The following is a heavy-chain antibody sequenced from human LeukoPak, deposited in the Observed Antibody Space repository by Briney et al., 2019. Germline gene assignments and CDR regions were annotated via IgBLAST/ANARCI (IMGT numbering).Heavy chain of an antibody. J-gene: IGHJ2*01. CDR3: AKIPSASWYFDL. Sequence: GGSLRLSCAASGFTFSTYWMSWVRQAPGKGLEWVANIKQDGSEKYYVDSVKGRFTISRDNAKNSLYLQMNSLRAEDTAVYYCAKIPSASWYFDLWGRGTLVTVSS. V-gene: IGHV3-7*01. CDR1: GFTFSTYW. D-gene: IGHD2-2*01. CDR2: IKQDGSEK.